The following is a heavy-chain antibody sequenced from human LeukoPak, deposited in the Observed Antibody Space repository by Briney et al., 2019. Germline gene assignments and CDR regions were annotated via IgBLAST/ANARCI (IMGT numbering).Heavy chain of an antibody. J-gene: IGHJ6*03. Sequence: SETLSLTCTVSGGSISSYYWSWIRQPPGKGLEWIGYIHYTGSTNYNPSLKSRVTISVDTSKNHFSLKLRSVTAADTAVYYCARVEEGYGSGRRENYYYYYMDVWGKGTTVTISS. CDR1: GGSISSYY. V-gene: IGHV4-59*01. D-gene: IGHD3-10*01. CDR3: ARVEEGYGSGRRENYYYYYMDV. CDR2: IHYTGST.